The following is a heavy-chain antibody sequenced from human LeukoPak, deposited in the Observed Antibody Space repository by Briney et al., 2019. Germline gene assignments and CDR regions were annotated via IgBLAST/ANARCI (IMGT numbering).Heavy chain of an antibody. D-gene: IGHD2-21*02. J-gene: IGHJ4*02. CDR2: IYYSGST. Sequence: PSETLSLTCTVSGGSISSYYWSWIRQPPGKGLEWIGYIYYSGSTNYNPSLKGRVTISVDTSKNQFSLKLSSVTAADTAVYYCARGGPYLVVTAPWDYWGQGTLVTVSS. CDR1: GGSISSYY. V-gene: IGHV4-59*01. CDR3: ARGGPYLVVTAPWDY.